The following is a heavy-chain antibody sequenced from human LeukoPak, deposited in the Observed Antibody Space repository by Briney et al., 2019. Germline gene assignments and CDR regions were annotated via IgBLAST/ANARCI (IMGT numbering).Heavy chain of an antibody. Sequence: SVKVSCKASGGTFSSYAISWVRQAPGQGLEWMGRIIPIFGTANYAQKFQGRVTITRDESTSTAYMELSSLRSEDTAVYYCARVSFNEYYFDYWGQGTLVTVSS. V-gene: IGHV1-69*05. J-gene: IGHJ4*02. CDR3: ARVSFNEYYFDY. D-gene: IGHD2-8*01. CDR2: IIPIFGTA. CDR1: GGTFSSYA.